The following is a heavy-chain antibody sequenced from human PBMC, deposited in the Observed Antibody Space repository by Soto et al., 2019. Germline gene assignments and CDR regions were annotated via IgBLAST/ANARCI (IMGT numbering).Heavy chain of an antibody. CDR1: GGSFSGYY. V-gene: IGHV4-34*01. J-gene: IGHJ4*02. CDR2: INHSGST. Sequence: QVQLQQWGAGLLKPSETLSLTCAVYGGSFSGYYWSWIRQPPGKGLEWIGEINHSGSTNYNPSLKSRVTISVDTCKNQFSLKLNSVTAADTAVYYCARRRYFDYWGQGTLVTVSS. CDR3: ARRRYFDY.